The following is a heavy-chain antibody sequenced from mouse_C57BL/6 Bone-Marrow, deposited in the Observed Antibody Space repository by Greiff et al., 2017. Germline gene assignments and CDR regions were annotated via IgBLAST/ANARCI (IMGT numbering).Heavy chain of an antibody. D-gene: IGHD1-1*01. CDR1: GYTFTSYW. CDR3: ARWNYYGSSYEAWFAY. Sequence: QVQLQQPGAELVKPGASVTLSCKASGYTFTSYWMHWVKQRPGRGLEWIGGIDPDSGGTEYNEKFKSKATLTVDKPASTAYMQLSSLTSEDSAVYYGARWNYYGSSYEAWFAYWGQGTLVTVSA. CDR2: IDPDSGGT. V-gene: IGHV1-72*01. J-gene: IGHJ3*01.